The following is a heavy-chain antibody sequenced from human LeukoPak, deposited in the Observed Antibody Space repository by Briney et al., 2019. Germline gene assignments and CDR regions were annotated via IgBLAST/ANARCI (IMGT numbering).Heavy chain of an antibody. CDR2: VYYTGST. D-gene: IGHD2-15*01. J-gene: IGHJ3*02. V-gene: IGHV4-61*01. Sequence: PSETLSLTCTVSGGSVSRVSLYWAWIRQSSGKGLEWIGYVYYTGSTNYNPSLKSRVSISIDTSKNQFSLKLNSVTAADMAVYYCARGGPSWWYGFDTWGQGTMVTVSS. CDR3: ARGGPSWWYGFDT. CDR1: GGSVSRVSLY.